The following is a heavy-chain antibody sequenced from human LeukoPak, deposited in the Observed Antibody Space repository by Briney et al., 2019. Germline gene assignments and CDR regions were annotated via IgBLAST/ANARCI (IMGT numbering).Heavy chain of an antibody. CDR2: IYYSGST. J-gene: IGHJ3*02. CDR1: GGSISSSSYY. V-gene: IGHV4-39*01. Sequence: PSETLSLTCTVSGGSISSSSYYWGWIRQPPGKGLEWNGSIYYSGSTYYNPSRKSRVTISVDTSKNQFSLKLSSVTAADTAVYYCARPYDSSGYTSMGDNAFDIWGQGTMVTVSS. D-gene: IGHD3-22*01. CDR3: ARPYDSSGYTSMGDNAFDI.